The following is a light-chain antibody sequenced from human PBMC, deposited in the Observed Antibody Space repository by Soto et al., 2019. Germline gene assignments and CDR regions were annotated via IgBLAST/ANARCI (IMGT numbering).Light chain of an antibody. J-gene: IGLJ1*01. Sequence: QSALTQPRSVSGSPGQSVTISCTGTSSDVGGYNYVSWYQQHAGKAPKLMIYDVGKRPSGVPDRFSGSKSGNTASLTISGLQAEDEADYYCCSYAGSYVFGTGTKLTVL. V-gene: IGLV2-11*01. CDR3: CSYAGSYV. CDR1: SSDVGGYNY. CDR2: DVG.